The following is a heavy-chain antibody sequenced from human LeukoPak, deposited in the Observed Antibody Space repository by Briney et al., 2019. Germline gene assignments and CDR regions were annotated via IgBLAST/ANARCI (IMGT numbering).Heavy chain of an antibody. V-gene: IGHV4-30-2*01. J-gene: IGHJ3*02. CDR3: ARRSYYYDSSGPDAFDI. CDR1: GGSISSGGYS. CDR2: IYHSGST. Sequence: SETLSLTCAVSGGSISSGGYSWSWIRQPPGKGLEWIGYIYHSGSTYYNPSLKSRVTISVDRSKNQFSLKLSSVTAADTAVYYCARRSYYYDSSGPDAFDIWGQGTMVTVSS. D-gene: IGHD3-22*01.